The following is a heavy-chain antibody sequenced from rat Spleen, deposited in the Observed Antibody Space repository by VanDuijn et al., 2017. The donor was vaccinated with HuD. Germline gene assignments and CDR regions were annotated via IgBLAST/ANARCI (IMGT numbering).Heavy chain of an antibody. J-gene: IGHJ2*01. V-gene: IGHV5-29*01. CDR2: ITNTGGFT. CDR1: GFTFSDYG. CDR3: ARHWGY. D-gene: IGHD4-6*01. Sequence: EVQMVESGGGLVQPGRSLKLSCAASGFTFSDYGMAWIRQAPGKGLEWVASITNTGGFTYYRDSVKGRFTVSRDNAKSTLSLQMDSLRSEDTATYYCARHWGYWGQGVMVTVSS.